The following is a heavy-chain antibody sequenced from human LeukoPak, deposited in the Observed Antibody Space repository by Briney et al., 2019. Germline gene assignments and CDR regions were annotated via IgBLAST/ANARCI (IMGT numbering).Heavy chain of an antibody. D-gene: IGHD2-2*01. V-gene: IGHV3-30*01. Sequence: GGSLRLSCAASGFTFSSYAMHWVRQAPGKGLEWVAVISYDGSNKYYADYVKGRFTISRDNSKNTLYLQMNSLRAEDTAVYYCARDTVDCSSTSCSHYYYYYMDVWGKGTTVTVSS. CDR2: ISYDGSNK. CDR3: ARDTVDCSSTSCSHYYYYYMDV. J-gene: IGHJ6*03. CDR1: GFTFSSYA.